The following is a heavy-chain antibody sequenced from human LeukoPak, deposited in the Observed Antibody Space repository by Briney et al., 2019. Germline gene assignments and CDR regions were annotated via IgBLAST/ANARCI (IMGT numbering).Heavy chain of an antibody. D-gene: IGHD5-18*01. CDR2: IYSGGST. Sequence: PGGSLRLSCAASGFTVSSNYMSWVRQAPGKGLEWVSVIYSGGSTYYADSVKGRFTISRDNSKNTLYLQMNSLRAEDTAVYYCASGGYSYGYTGYYFDYWGQGTLVTVSS. V-gene: IGHV3-53*01. J-gene: IGHJ4*02. CDR3: ASGGYSYGYTGYYFDY. CDR1: GFTVSSNY.